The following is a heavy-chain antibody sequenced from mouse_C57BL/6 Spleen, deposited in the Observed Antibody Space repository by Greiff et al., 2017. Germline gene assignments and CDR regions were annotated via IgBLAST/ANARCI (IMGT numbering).Heavy chain of an antibody. CDR3: ARVLLYYWYFDF. D-gene: IGHD3-3*01. CDR2: ISYDGSN. V-gene: IGHV3-6*01. Sequence: EVQVVESGPGLVKPSQSLSLTCSVTGYSITSGYYWNWIRQFPGNKLEWMGYISYDGSNNYNPSLKNRIAITRDTSKNQFFLKWNSVTTEDTATYYCARVLLYYWYFDFWGTGTMVTVSS. CDR1: GYSITSGYY. J-gene: IGHJ1*03.